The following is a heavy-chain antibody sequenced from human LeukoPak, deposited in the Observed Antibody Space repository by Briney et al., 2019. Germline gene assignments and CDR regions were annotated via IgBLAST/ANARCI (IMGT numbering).Heavy chain of an antibody. CDR2: IYYSGST. CDR3: ARRWVVGARAFDI. D-gene: IGHD2-15*01. V-gene: IGHV4-31*03. Sequence: SETLSLTCTVSGGSISSGGYYWSWIRQHPGKGLEWIGYIYYSGSTYYNPSLKSRVTISVDTSKNQFSLKLSSVTAADTAVYYCARRWVVGARAFDIWGQGTMVTVSS. CDR1: GGSISSGGYY. J-gene: IGHJ3*02.